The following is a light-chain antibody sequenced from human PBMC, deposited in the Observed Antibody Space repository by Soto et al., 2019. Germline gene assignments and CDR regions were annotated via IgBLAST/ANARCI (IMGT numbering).Light chain of an antibody. CDR2: STN. J-gene: IGLJ3*02. CDR3: VLYMGSGISV. Sequence: QAVVTQEPSFSVSPGGTVTLTCGLSSGSVSTSYYPSWYQQTPGQAPRTLIYSTNTRSSGVPDRFSGSILGNKAALTITGAQADDESDYYCVLYMGSGISVFGGGTQLTVL. CDR1: SGSVSTSYY. V-gene: IGLV8-61*01.